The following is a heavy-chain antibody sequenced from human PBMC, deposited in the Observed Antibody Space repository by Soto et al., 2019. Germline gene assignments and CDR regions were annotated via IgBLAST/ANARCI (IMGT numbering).Heavy chain of an antibody. D-gene: IGHD5-18*01. CDR2: IYPGDSDT. CDR1: GYSFTSYW. Sequence: PGESLKISCKGSGYSFTSYWIGWVRQMPGKGLEWMGIIYPGDSDTRYSPSFQGQVTISADKSISTAYLQWSSLKASDTAMYYCARQQGYSYDGYGMDVWGQGTTVTVSS. CDR3: ARQQGYSYDGYGMDV. J-gene: IGHJ6*02. V-gene: IGHV5-51*01.